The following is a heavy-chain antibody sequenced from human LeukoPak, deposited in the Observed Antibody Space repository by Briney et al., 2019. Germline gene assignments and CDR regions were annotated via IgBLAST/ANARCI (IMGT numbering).Heavy chain of an antibody. J-gene: IGHJ4*02. V-gene: IGHV3-33*01. Sequence: PGGSLRLSCAASRFTFSNYGMHWVRQAPGKGLEWVAVIWYDGTNKYYADSVEGRFTISRDNSKNTLYLQMNSLRAEDTAVYYCARGPHPIILTGPADFWGQGTLVTVSS. CDR3: ARGPHPIILTGPADF. D-gene: IGHD3-9*01. CDR1: RFTFSNYG. CDR2: IWYDGTNK.